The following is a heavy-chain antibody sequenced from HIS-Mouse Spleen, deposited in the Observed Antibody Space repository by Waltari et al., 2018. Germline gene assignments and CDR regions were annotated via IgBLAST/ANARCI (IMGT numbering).Heavy chain of an antibody. CDR3: ATDIAAAGFDP. D-gene: IGHD6-13*01. J-gene: IGHJ5*02. Sequence: QVQLVQSGAEVKKPGASVKVSCKVSGYTLTELSMHWVRQAPGKGLEWMGGVDPEEGETIYAQKFQGRVTMTADTSTDTAYMELSSLRSEDTAVYYCATDIAAAGFDPWGQGTLVTVSS. V-gene: IGHV1-24*01. CDR1: GYTLTELS. CDR2: VDPEEGET.